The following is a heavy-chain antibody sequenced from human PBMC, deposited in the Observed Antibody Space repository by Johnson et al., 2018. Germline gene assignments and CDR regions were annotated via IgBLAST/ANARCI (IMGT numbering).Heavy chain of an antibody. CDR3: ARGDYDTVFDI. CDR2: MNPNSGNT. J-gene: IGHJ3*02. V-gene: IGHV1-8*01. Sequence: QVQLVQSGAEVKKPGASVKVSCKASGYTFTSYSIHWVRQAPGQGLKWMGWMNPNSGNTGYAQKFQGRVTMTRNTSISTAYMELSSLRSEETAVYYCARGDYDTVFDIWGQGTMVTVSS. CDR1: GYTFTSYS. D-gene: IGHD3-9*01.